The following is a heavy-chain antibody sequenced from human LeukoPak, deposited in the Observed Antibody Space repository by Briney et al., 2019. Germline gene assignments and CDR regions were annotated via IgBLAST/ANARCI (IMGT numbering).Heavy chain of an antibody. CDR3: AKDASDRGTGPPDHFDY. V-gene: IGHV1-18*01. J-gene: IGHJ4*02. D-gene: IGHD7-27*01. CDR2: ISAYNGNT. CDR1: GYTFTSYG. Sequence: ASVKVSCKASGYTFTSYGISWVRQAPGQGLEWMGWISAYNGNTNYAQKLQDRVAMTTDTSTNTAYMELRSLTSDDTALYYCAKDASDRGTGPPDHFDYWGQGTLVTVSS.